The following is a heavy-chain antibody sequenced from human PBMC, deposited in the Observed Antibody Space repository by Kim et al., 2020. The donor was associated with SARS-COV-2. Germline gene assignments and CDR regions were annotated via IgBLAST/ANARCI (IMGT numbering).Heavy chain of an antibody. Sequence: SETLSLTCSVSGGSIIMSNSYWDWTRQPPGKGLEWIGSINYSGSTYYNPSLKSRVTMSVDTSKNQFSLKLTSLTAADTAVYYCARRGSDSTTNFYY. V-gene: IGHV4-39*01. CDR3: ARRGSDSTTNFYY. CDR2: INYSGST. CDR1: GGSIIMSNSY. D-gene: IGHD3-22*01. J-gene: IGHJ6*01.